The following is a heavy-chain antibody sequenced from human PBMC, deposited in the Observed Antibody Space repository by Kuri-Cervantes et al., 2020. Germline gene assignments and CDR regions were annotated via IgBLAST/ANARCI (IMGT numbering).Heavy chain of an antibody. D-gene: IGHD2-2*01. Sequence: GGSLRPSCPASGFTVTKNYMNWVRQAPGKGLEWVSVIYSDGTKYYADSVKGRFTISRDKSKNMLYLQMNSLRVEDTAVYYCAREVVPAAMLGYYYYGMDVWGQGTTVTVSS. J-gene: IGHJ6*02. V-gene: IGHV3-53*01. CDR2: IYSDGTK. CDR1: GFTVTKNY. CDR3: AREVVPAAMLGYYYYGMDV.